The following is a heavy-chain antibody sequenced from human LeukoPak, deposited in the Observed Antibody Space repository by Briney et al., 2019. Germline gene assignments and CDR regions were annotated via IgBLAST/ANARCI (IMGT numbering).Heavy chain of an antibody. CDR2: INWNGGST. V-gene: IGHV3-20*04. CDR1: GFTFRSYW. D-gene: IGHD2-2*01. Sequence: PGGSLRLSCAASGFTFRSYWMHWVRQAPGKGLEWVSGINWNGGSTGYADSVKGRFTISRDNAKNSLYLQMNSLRAEDTALYYCARGAYCSSTSCSSFDYWGQGTLVTVSS. CDR3: ARGAYCSSTSCSSFDY. J-gene: IGHJ4*02.